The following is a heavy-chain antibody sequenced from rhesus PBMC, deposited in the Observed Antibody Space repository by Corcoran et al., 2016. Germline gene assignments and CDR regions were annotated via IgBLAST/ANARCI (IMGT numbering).Heavy chain of an antibody. D-gene: IGHD1-44*02. CDR1: GGFISYSDW. CDR2: IYGSSTST. Sequence: QVQLQESAPGVVKPSETLSLTCAVSGGFISYSDWWRGIRQPPGKGLEWIGYIYGSSTSTNYNPSLKSRVTISKDTSKNQFSLKLSSMTAADTAVYYCARKKGGSYFFDYWGQGVLVTVSS. J-gene: IGHJ4*01. CDR3: ARKKGGSYFFDY. V-gene: IGHV4S10*01.